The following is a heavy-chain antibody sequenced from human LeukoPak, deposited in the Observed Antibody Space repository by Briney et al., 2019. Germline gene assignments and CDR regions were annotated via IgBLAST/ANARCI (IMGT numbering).Heavy chain of an antibody. CDR2: ISSSGDGT. J-gene: IGHJ4*02. V-gene: IGHV3-23*01. D-gene: IGHD3-22*01. Sequence: PGGSLRLSCAASGFTFSIYAMSWVRQAPGKGRPWVSSISSSGDGTYYADSVKGRFTISRDNSENMLYLQMNSLRVEDTAVYFCAKDRPNYYGSIRHYYRRDGDYWVQGTLVTVSS. CDR1: GFTFSIYA. CDR3: AKDRPNYYGSIRHYYRRDGDY.